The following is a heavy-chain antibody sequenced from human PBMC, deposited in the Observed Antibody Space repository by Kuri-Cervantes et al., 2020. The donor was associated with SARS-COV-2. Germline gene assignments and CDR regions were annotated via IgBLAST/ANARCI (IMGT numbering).Heavy chain of an antibody. J-gene: IGHJ5*02. D-gene: IGHD1-26*01. CDR2: IYYSGSA. V-gene: IGHV4-61*08. Sequence: SETLSLTCTVSGGSLSSGDYYWTWVRQPPGKGLEWIGNIYYSGSASYNPSLKSRLTMSLDMSKSQFSLKLSSVTAADTAVYYCARDVGGSYYFPWFDPWGQGTLVTVSS. CDR1: GGSLSSGDYY. CDR3: ARDVGGSYYFPWFDP.